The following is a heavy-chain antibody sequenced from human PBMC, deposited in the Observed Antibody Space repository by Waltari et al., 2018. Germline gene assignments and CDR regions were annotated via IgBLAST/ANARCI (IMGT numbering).Heavy chain of an antibody. D-gene: IGHD5-12*01. Sequence: QVQLQQWGAGLLKPSETLSLTCAVYGGSFSRYYCSWIRQPLGKGLEWMGEINHSGSTNYNPSLESRVTISVDTSKNQCALKLSSVTAADTAVYYCARGGSGYSGYDGLGYWGQGTLVTVSS. CDR2: INHSGST. V-gene: IGHV4-34*01. J-gene: IGHJ4*02. CDR3: ARGGSGYSGYDGLGY. CDR1: GGSFSRYY.